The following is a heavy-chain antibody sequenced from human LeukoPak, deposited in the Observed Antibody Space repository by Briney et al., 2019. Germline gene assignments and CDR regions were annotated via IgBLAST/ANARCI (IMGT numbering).Heavy chain of an antibody. Sequence: PGGSLRLSCAASGFTFSSYAMHLVRQAPGKGLEWVAVISYDGSNKYYADSVRGRFTISRDNSKNTLYLLMNSLRAEDAAVYYCGGEAGIVVGAAATDVWGKGTMVTVSS. CDR2: ISYDGSNK. D-gene: IGHD6-13*01. V-gene: IGHV3-30-3*01. CDR3: GGEAGIVVGAAATDV. CDR1: GFTFSSYA. J-gene: IGHJ6*04.